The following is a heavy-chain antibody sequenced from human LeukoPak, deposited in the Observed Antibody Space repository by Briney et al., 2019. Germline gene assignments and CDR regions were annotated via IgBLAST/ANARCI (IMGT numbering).Heavy chain of an antibody. V-gene: IGHV3-66*02. CDR2: IYSGGST. CDR1: GLHFSGTA. CDR3: AREGYSYGSPLDYYYMDV. J-gene: IGHJ6*03. D-gene: IGHD5-18*01. Sequence: SGGSLRLSCAASGLHFSGTAMSWVRQAPGKGLEWVSVIYSGGSTYYADSVKGRFTISRDNSKNTLYLQMNSLRAEDTAVYYCAREGYSYGSPLDYYYMDVWGKGTTVTVSS.